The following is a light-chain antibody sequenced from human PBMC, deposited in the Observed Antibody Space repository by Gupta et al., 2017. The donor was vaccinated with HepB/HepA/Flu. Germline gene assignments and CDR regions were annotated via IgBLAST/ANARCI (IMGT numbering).Light chain of an antibody. CDR1: QSVRGSD. CDR3: QQYGSSPKT. V-gene: IGKV3-20*01. J-gene: IGKJ1*01. Sequence: ETVFTQSPGTMSWSPGERATLSCRASQSVRGSDLAWYQQKPGQAPRLLIYHIANRATGIPDRCSGRGSGTDFSLTISRLEPEDFAVYYCQQYGSSPKTFGRGTKVEIK. CDR2: HIA.